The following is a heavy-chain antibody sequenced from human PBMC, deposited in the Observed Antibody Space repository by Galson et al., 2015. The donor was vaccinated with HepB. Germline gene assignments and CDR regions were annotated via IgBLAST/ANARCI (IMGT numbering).Heavy chain of an antibody. Sequence: SVKVSCKASGFTFTSSAVQWVRQARGQRLEWIGWIVVGSGNTNYAQKFQERVTITRDMSTSTAYMELSSLRSEDTAMYYCARRGIASEYFDYWGQGTLVTVSS. CDR1: GFTFTSSA. D-gene: IGHD3-10*01. J-gene: IGHJ4*02. CDR2: IVVGSGNT. V-gene: IGHV1-58*01. CDR3: ARRGIASEYFDY.